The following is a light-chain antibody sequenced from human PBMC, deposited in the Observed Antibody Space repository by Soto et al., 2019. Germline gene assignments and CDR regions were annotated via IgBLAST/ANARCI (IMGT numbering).Light chain of an antibody. V-gene: IGKV1-5*03. CDR3: QQYDKWPPT. CDR1: QTISSW. CDR2: KSS. J-gene: IGKJ1*01. Sequence: DIQMTQSPSTLSASVGDRLTITCRASQTISSWLAWFRQRPGRAPKLLIYKSSILESGVPSRFSGSGSGTEFTLTISSLQSEDFAVYYCQQYDKWPPTFGQGTKVDI.